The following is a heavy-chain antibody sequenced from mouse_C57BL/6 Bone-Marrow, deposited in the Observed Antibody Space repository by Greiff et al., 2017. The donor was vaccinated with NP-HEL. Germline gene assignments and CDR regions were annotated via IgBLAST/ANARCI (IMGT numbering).Heavy chain of an antibody. D-gene: IGHD1-1*01. J-gene: IGHJ4*01. CDR1: GYTFTSYW. V-gene: IGHV1-55*01. CDR2: IYPGSGST. CDR3: ARDYGSLYAMDY. Sequence: QVHVKQPGAELVKPGASVKMSCKASGYTFTSYWITWVKQRPGQGLEWIGDIYPGSGSTNYNDKFKSKATLTVDTSSSTAYMQLSSLTSEDSAVYYCARDYGSLYAMDYWGQGTSVTVSS.